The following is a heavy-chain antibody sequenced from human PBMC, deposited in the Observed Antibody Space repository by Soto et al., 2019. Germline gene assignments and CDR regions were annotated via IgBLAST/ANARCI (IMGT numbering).Heavy chain of an antibody. Sequence: EVQLVESGGDLVQPGGSLRLSCAASGFTFGDYWMHWVRQSPGEGLVWISHINSDASRTGYADSVRGRFTVSRDNARNTVYLQINSLRAEDTAMYYCASAQYLGQGTLVTVSS. CDR2: INSDASRT. V-gene: IGHV3-74*01. CDR1: GFTFGDYW. CDR3: ASAQY. J-gene: IGHJ4*02.